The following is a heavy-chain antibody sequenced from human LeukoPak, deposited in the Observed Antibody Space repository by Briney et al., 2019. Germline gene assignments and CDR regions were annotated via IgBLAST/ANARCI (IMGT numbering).Heavy chain of an antibody. Sequence: SVKVSCKASGGTFSSYAISWVRQAPGQGLEWMGGIIPIFGTANYAQKFQGRVTITADESTSTAYMELSRLRSEDTAVYYCARGIVGAPSSTYYYYGMDVWGQGTTVTVSS. CDR3: ARGIVGAPSSTYYYYGMDV. J-gene: IGHJ6*02. V-gene: IGHV1-69*13. CDR2: IIPIFGTA. D-gene: IGHD1-26*01. CDR1: GGTFSSYA.